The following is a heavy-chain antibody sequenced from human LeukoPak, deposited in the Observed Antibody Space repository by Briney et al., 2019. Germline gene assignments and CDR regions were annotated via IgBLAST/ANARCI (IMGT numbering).Heavy chain of an antibody. J-gene: IGHJ4*02. D-gene: IGHD5-12*01. CDR1: GGSINSSSYY. Sequence: SENLSLTCTVSGGSINSSSYYWGWLRQPPGKVLKWIASIYYSGSTYYNPSLMTRVTISVDRSKDEFSLKLSSVTAADTAVDYCATQPLGGYPSYYFDYWGQGTLVSVSS. V-gene: IGHV4-39*01. CDR2: IYYSGST. CDR3: ATQPLGGYPSYYFDY.